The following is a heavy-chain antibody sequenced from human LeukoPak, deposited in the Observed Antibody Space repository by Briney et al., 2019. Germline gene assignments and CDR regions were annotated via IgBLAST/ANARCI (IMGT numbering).Heavy chain of an antibody. J-gene: IGHJ4*02. V-gene: IGHV5-51*01. CDR1: GYSFSTYW. CDR2: IYPGDSDT. Sequence: GESLKISCKGSGYSFSTYWIGWVRQMPGKGLEWMGIIYPGDSDTRYSPSFQGQVTISADKSISTAYLRWSRLKASDTAVYYCATNKVTCNWPYHFDFWGQGTLVSVSS. CDR3: ATNKVTCNWPYHFDF. D-gene: IGHD1/OR15-1a*01.